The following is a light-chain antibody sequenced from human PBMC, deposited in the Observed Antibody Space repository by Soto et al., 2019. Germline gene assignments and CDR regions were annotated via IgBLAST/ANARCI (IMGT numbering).Light chain of an antibody. Sequence: EIVLTQSPGTLSLSPGERATLCCRASQSVSSSYLAWYQQKPGQAPRLLIYGASTRATGIPDRFSGSGSGTDFTLTISRLEPEDSAVYYCQQYGSSPTWTFGQGTKVDIK. CDR1: QSVSSSY. V-gene: IGKV3-20*01. CDR3: QQYGSSPTWT. J-gene: IGKJ1*01. CDR2: GAS.